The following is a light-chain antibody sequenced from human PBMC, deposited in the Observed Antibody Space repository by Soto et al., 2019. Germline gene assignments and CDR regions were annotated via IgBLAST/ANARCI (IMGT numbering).Light chain of an antibody. Sequence: DIVMTLSPDSLAVSLGERATINCKSSQSVLYSSNNKNYLAWYQQKPGQPPKLLIYWASTRESGVPDRFSGSGSGTDFTLTISSLQAEDVAVYYCQQYYSTLWAFGQGTKV. CDR1: QSVLYSSNNKNY. CDR2: WAS. J-gene: IGKJ1*01. V-gene: IGKV4-1*01. CDR3: QQYYSTLWA.